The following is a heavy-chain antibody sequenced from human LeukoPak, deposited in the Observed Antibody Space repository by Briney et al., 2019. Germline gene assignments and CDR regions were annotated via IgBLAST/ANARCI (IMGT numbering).Heavy chain of an antibody. CDR2: INPNSGGT. V-gene: IGHV1-2*02. Sequence: ASVKVSCKASGYTFTGYYMHWVRQAPGQGLEWMGWINPNSGGTNYAQKFQGRVTMTRDTSISTAYMELSRLRSEDTAVYYCARDAILEWLPPSYYYMDVWGKGTTVTVSS. CDR3: ARDAILEWLPPSYYYMDV. D-gene: IGHD3-3*01. CDR1: GYTFTGYY. J-gene: IGHJ6*03.